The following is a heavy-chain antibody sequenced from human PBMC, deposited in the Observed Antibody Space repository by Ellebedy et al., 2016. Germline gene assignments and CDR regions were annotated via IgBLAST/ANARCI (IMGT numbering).Heavy chain of an antibody. J-gene: IGHJ4*02. V-gene: IGHV5-51*01. D-gene: IGHD3-22*01. Sequence: GESLKISXKGSGYSFTSYWIGWVRQMPGKGLEWMGIIYPGDSDTRYSPSFQGQVTISADKSISTAYLQWSSLKASDTAMYYCARPHYYDSSGYYYFDYWGQGTLVTVSS. CDR3: ARPHYYDSSGYYYFDY. CDR1: GYSFTSYW. CDR2: IYPGDSDT.